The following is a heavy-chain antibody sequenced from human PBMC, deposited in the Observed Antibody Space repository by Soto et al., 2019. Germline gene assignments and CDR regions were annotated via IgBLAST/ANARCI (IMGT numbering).Heavy chain of an antibody. J-gene: IGHJ4*02. D-gene: IGHD3-3*01. Sequence: ASVKVSCKASGYTFTSYGISWVRQAPGQGLEWMGWISAYNGNTNYAQKLQGRVTMTTDTSTSTAYMELRSLRSDDTAVYYCARDFPDFWSGYFKGYWGQGTLVTVSS. CDR1: GYTFTSYG. CDR3: ARDFPDFWSGYFKGY. V-gene: IGHV1-18*01. CDR2: ISAYNGNT.